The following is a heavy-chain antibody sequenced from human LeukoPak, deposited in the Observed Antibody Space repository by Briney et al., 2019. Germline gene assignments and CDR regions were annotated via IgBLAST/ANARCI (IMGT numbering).Heavy chain of an antibody. V-gene: IGHV3-30*02. CDR3: AKDYCSSTSCYATY. D-gene: IGHD2-2*01. CDR1: GFTFSNYG. Sequence: GGSLRLSCAASGFTFSNYGMHWVRQAPGKGLEWVAFIRYDGSNKYYADPVKGRFTISRDNSKNTLYLQMNSLRAEDTAVYYCAKDYCSSTSCYATYWGQGTLVTVSS. J-gene: IGHJ4*02. CDR2: IRYDGSNK.